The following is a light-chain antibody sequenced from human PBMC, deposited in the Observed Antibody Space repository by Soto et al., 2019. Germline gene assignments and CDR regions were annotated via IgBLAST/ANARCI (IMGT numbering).Light chain of an antibody. V-gene: IGKV3-15*01. CDR3: QQYNNWPPST. Sequence: EIVMTQSPVTLSVSPGERATLSCRAGQSVSSNLAWYQQKPGQAPRLLIYGASTRATGIPARFTGSGSGTEFTLTISSLQFDDSAVYYCQQYNNWPPSTFGQGTKVDIK. CDR2: GAS. J-gene: IGKJ1*01. CDR1: QSVSSN.